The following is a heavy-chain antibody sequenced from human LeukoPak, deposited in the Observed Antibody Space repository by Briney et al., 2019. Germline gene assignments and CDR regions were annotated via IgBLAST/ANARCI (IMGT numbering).Heavy chain of an antibody. V-gene: IGHV5-51*01. D-gene: IGHD2-2*01. Sequence: GESLKISCKGSGYSFTSYWIGWVRQMPGKGLEWVGIIYPGDSDTRYSPSFQGQVTISADKSISTAYLQWSSLKASDTAMYYCARQAVPVAKYFQYWGQGTLVTVSS. CDR3: ARQAVPVAKYFQY. CDR2: IYPGDSDT. J-gene: IGHJ1*01. CDR1: GYSFTSYW.